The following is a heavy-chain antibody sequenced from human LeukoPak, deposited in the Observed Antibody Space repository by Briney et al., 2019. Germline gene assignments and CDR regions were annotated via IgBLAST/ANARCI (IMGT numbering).Heavy chain of an antibody. CDR1: GFTFSSYA. CDR2: ISGSGGST. J-gene: IGHJ4*02. D-gene: IGHD6-19*01. V-gene: IGHV3-23*01. CDR3: AKKPISSGWSRFDY. Sequence: QTGGSLRLSCAASGFTFSSYAMSWVRQAPGKGLEWVSAISGSGGSTYYADSVKGRFTISRDNSKNTLYLQMNSLRAEGTAVYYCAKKPISSGWSRFDYWGQGTLVTVSS.